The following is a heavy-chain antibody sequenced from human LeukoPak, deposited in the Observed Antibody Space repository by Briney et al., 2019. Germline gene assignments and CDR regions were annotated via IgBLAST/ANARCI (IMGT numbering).Heavy chain of an antibody. CDR1: GFIFRNYA. CDR3: AKESGALGVPLYDY. CDR2: ISDNGGGT. Sequence: PGGSVRLSCVAPGFIFRNYAMSWVRQAPGEGLEWVSGISDNGGGTYYADSVKGRFTISRDNSKNMLYLQMNSLRAEDTAVYYCAKESGALGVPLYDYWGQGILVTGSS. J-gene: IGHJ4*02. D-gene: IGHD1-1*01. V-gene: IGHV3-23*01.